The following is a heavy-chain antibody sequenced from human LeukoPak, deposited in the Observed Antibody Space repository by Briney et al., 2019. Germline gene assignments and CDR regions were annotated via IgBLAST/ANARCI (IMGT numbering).Heavy chain of an antibody. V-gene: IGHV1-69*04. D-gene: IGHD6-19*01. CDR1: GGTFSSYA. J-gene: IGHJ4*02. CDR3: ARATGMKKQWLVQYFDY. CDR2: IIPILGIA. Sequence: GASVKVSCKASGGTFSSYAISWVRQAPGQGLEWMGRIIPILGIANYAQKFQGRVTITADKSTSTAYMELSSLRSEDTAVYYCARATGMKKQWLVQYFDYWGQGTLVTVSS.